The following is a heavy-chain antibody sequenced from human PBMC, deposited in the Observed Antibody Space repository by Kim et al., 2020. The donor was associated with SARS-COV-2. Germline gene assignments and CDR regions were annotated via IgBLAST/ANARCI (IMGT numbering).Heavy chain of an antibody. J-gene: IGHJ2*01. CDR3: ASRDYGDSTGRGSWDFDL. V-gene: IGHV4-39*01. CDR1: GGSISSSSYY. D-gene: IGHD4-17*01. Sequence: SETLSLTCTVSGGSISSSSYYWGWIRQPPGKGLEWIGSIYYSGSTYYNPSLKSRVTISVDTSKNQFSLKLSSVTAADTAVYYCASRDYGDSTGRGSWDFDLWGRGTLVTVSS. CDR2: IYYSGST.